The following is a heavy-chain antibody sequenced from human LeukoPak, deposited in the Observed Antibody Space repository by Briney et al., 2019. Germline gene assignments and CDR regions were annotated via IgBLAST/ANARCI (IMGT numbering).Heavy chain of an antibody. CDR2: MYYSGST. Sequence: SETLSLTCTVSGGSISSSNYYWGWIRQPPGKGLEWIGSMYYSGSTYYNPSLKSRVTVSIDTPRNQFSLKLSSVTAADTAVYYCARAGGYSSGNYFDYWGQGTLVTVSS. J-gene: IGHJ4*02. CDR1: GGSISSSNYY. V-gene: IGHV4-39*01. CDR3: ARAGGYSSGNYFDY. D-gene: IGHD6-19*01.